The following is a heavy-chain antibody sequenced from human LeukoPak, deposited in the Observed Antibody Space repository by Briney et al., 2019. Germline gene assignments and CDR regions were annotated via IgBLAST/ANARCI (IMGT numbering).Heavy chain of an antibody. Sequence: GGSLRLSCAASGFTFSSYAMSWVRQAPGKGLEWVSDISGSGCSTYYPDSVKGRFTISRDNSKNTLYLQMSSLRAEDTAVYYCAKVFEDIVVVVAAIFDYWGQGTLVTVSS. D-gene: IGHD2-15*01. CDR1: GFTFSSYA. V-gene: IGHV3-23*01. CDR3: AKVFEDIVVVVAAIFDY. J-gene: IGHJ4*02. CDR2: ISGSGCST.